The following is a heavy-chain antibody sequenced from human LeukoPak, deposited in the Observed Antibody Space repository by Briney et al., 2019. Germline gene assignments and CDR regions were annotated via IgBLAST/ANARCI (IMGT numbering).Heavy chain of an antibody. CDR3: ARDSCSGGSCYANWFDP. D-gene: IGHD2-15*01. V-gene: IGHV1-46*01. CDR1: GYTFTSYY. J-gene: IGHJ5*02. CDR2: INPSGGST. Sequence: GASVKVSCKAPGYTFTSYYMHWVRQAPGQGLEWMGIINPSGGSTSYAQKFQGRVTMTRDTSTSTVYMELGSLRSEDTAVYYCARDSCSGGSCYANWFDPWGQGTLVTVSS.